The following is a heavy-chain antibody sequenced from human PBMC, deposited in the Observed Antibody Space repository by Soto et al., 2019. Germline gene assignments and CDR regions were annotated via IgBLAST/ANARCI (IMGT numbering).Heavy chain of an antibody. CDR1: GFTFSNYA. J-gene: IGHJ4*02. V-gene: IGHV3-23*01. CDR2: ISDTGGFT. CDR3: GKSPRLSWTYVY. Sequence: GGSLRLSCVASGFTFSNYAMSWVRQAPGKGLEWVSVISDTGGFTYYADSVKGRFTISRDNSKNTLYLQMDNLRAEDTAVYYCGKSPRLSWTYVYWGQGILVTVSS. D-gene: IGHD3-16*01.